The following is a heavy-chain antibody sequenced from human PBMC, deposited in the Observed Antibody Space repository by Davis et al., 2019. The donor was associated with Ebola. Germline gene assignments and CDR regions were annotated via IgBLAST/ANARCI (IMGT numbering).Heavy chain of an antibody. CDR1: RFTFSAYW. V-gene: IGHV3-7*01. Sequence: GGSLRLSCEASRFTFSAYWMSWVRQAPGKGLEWVANIKQDGSDKYYVDSVKGRFTISRDNSKNTLYLQMNSLRAEDTAVYYCARTYYYDSSGYRNAFDIWGQGTMVTVSS. CDR3: ARTYYYDSSGYRNAFDI. D-gene: IGHD3-22*01. CDR2: IKQDGSDK. J-gene: IGHJ3*02.